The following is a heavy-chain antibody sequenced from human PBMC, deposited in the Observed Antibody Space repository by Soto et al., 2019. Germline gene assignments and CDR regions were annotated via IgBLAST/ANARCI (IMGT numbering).Heavy chain of an antibody. Sequence: QVQLQQWGAGLLKPSETLSLTCAVYGGSFSGYYWSWIRQPPGKGLEWIGEINHSGSTNYNPSLKSRVTISVDTSKNQFSLKLSSVTAADTAVYYCARAAPLGVRGVTPDSSTYYMDVWGKGTTVTVSS. CDR3: ARAAPLGVRGVTPDSSTYYMDV. CDR1: GGSFSGYY. J-gene: IGHJ6*03. CDR2: INHSGST. V-gene: IGHV4-34*01. D-gene: IGHD3-10*01.